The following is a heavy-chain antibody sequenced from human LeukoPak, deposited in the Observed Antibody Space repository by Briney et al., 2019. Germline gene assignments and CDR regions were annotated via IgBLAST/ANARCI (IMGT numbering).Heavy chain of an antibody. D-gene: IGHD2-2*01. CDR3: AREDIVVVPAFYYYYYGMDV. CDR1: GYTLTELS. V-gene: IGHV1-18*01. J-gene: IGHJ6*02. Sequence: GASVKVSCKVSGYTLTELSMHWVRQAPGQGLEWMGWISAYNGNTNYAQKLQGRVTMTTDTSTSTAYMELRSLRSDDTAVYYCAREDIVVVPAFYYYYYGMDVWGQGTTVTVSS. CDR2: ISAYNGNT.